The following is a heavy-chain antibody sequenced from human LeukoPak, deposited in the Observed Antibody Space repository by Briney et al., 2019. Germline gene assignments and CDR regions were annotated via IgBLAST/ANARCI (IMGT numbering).Heavy chain of an antibody. J-gene: IGHJ4*02. V-gene: IGHV3-23*01. Sequence: PGGSLRLSCAASGFTFSSYWMHWVRQAPGKGLEWVSAISGSGGSTYYADSVKGRFTISRDNSKNTLYLQMNSLRAEDTAVYYCARIGPSEMATIMYFDYWGQGTLVTVSS. CDR1: GFTFSSYW. CDR2: ISGSGGST. CDR3: ARIGPSEMATIMYFDY. D-gene: IGHD5-24*01.